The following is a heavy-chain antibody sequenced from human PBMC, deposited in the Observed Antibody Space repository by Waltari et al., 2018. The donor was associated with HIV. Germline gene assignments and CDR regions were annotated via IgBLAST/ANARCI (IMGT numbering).Heavy chain of an antibody. Sequence: QLIQSTSELKRPGASVTISCKFSGYPLSDLSMQWVRQGRGQRLEWMGGFDPKNGKPVYSQRFWGRVSLAEDTSEDTAFLELNRLTSDDTAVYYCVTLYNESPLYSDFWGQGTLVTV. J-gene: IGHJ4*02. V-gene: IGHV1-24*01. CDR1: GYPLSDLS. CDR3: VTLYNESPLYSDF. CDR2: FDPKNGKP. D-gene: IGHD3-10*01.